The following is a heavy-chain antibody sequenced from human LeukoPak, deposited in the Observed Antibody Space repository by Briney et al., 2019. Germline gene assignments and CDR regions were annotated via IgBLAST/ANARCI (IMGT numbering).Heavy chain of an antibody. CDR1: GYSFTSYW. D-gene: IGHD3-10*01. Sequence: KPGESLKISCKGSGYSFTSYWIGWVRQMPGKGLEWMGIIYPGDSDTRYSPSFQGQVTISADKSISTAYLQWSSLKASDTAMYYCASNMVRGVIAEVGAFDIWGQGTMVTVSS. CDR3: ASNMVRGVIAEVGAFDI. V-gene: IGHV5-51*01. J-gene: IGHJ3*02. CDR2: IYPGDSDT.